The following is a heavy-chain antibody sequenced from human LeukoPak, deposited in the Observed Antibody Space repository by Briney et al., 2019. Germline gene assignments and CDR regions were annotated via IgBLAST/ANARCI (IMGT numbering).Heavy chain of an antibody. CDR3: ARADWNDGRKTDYYYYYMDV. D-gene: IGHD1-1*01. CDR2: IYTSGST. J-gene: IGHJ6*03. Sequence: SETLSLTCAVSGGSISSGSYYWSWIRQPAGKGLEWIGRIYTSGSTNYNPSLKSRVTISVDTSKNQFSLKLSSVTAADTAVYYCARADWNDGRKTDYYYYYMDVWGKGTTVTVSS. V-gene: IGHV4-61*02. CDR1: GGSISSGSYY.